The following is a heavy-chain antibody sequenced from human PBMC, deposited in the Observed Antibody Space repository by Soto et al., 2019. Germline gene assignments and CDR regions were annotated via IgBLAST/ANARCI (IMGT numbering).Heavy chain of an antibody. CDR1: GFTFSSYS. CDR2: ISSSSSYI. D-gene: IGHD6-25*01. V-gene: IGHV3-21*01. Sequence: PGGSLRRSCAASGFTFSSYSMNCVRQAPGKVLELFSSISSSSSYIYYADSVKGRFTISRDNAKKSLYLQLNSLRAEDTAVYYCAREFWLIXQRCFDTWGQGTMVTVSS. CDR3: AREFWLIXQRCFDT. J-gene: IGHJ5*02.